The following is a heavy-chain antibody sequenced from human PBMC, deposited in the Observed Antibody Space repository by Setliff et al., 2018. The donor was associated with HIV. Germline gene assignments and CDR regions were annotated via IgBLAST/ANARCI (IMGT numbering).Heavy chain of an antibody. CDR2: MYISGST. CDR3: ARGGGSPSYGDYDY. Sequence: SETLSLTCTVSGDSSSSYYCNWIRQPAGKGLEWIGHMYISGSTNYNPSLKSRVTMSLDTSKNQFSLKLSSVTAADTAVYYCARGGGSPSYGDYDYWGQGTLVTVSS. D-gene: IGHD4-17*01. J-gene: IGHJ4*02. CDR1: GDSSSSYY. V-gene: IGHV4-4*07.